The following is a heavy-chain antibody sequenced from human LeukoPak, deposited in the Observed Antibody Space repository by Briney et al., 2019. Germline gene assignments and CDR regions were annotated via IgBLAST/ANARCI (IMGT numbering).Heavy chain of an antibody. Sequence: QSGGSLRLSCAASGFTFSSYSMHWVRQAPGKGLVWVSYISSSSGTIYYADSVKGRFTISRDNAKNSLYLQMNSLRDEDTAVYYCARAAYNAADYWGQGTLVTVSS. D-gene: IGHD5-24*01. CDR3: ARAAYNAADY. CDR2: ISSSSGTI. J-gene: IGHJ4*02. V-gene: IGHV3-48*02. CDR1: GFTFSSYS.